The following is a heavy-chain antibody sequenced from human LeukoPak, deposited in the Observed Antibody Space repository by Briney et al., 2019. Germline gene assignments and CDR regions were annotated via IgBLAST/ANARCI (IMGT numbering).Heavy chain of an antibody. CDR2: IRQDGREK. V-gene: IGHV3-7*01. CDR3: ARALGDYGLDY. CDR1: GGTLSSNY. D-gene: IGHD3-16*01. Sequence: GGSLRLSCEVSGGTLSSNYMSWGRQAPGKGLEWVANIRQDGREKNYVDSVKGRITISRDNGRVYLQMNSLRVGDTAVYYCARALGDYGLDYWGQGTLVTVSS. J-gene: IGHJ4*02.